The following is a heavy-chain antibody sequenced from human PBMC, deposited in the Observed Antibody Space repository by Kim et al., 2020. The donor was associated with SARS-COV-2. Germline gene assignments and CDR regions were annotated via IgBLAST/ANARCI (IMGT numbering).Heavy chain of an antibody. V-gene: IGHV4-39*01. CDR2: IYYSGST. CDR3: ARLRHSMEYDILTGYYKSDYFDY. CDR1: GGSISSSSYY. D-gene: IGHD3-9*01. Sequence: SETLSLTCTVSGGSISSSSYYWGWIRQPPGKGLEWIGSIYYSGSTYYNPSLKSRVTISVDTSKNQFSLKLSSVTAADTAVYYCARLRHSMEYDILTGYYKSDYFDYWGQGTLVTVSS. J-gene: IGHJ4*02.